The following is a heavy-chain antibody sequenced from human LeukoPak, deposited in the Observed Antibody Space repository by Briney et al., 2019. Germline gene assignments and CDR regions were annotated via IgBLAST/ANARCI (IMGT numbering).Heavy chain of an antibody. V-gene: IGHV3-21*04. CDR1: GFTFSSYS. D-gene: IGHD3-9*01. CDR3: ATTETYDILTGYSY. J-gene: IGHJ4*02. Sequence: GGSLRLSCAASGFTFSSYSMNWVRQAPGKGLEWVSSISSSSSYIYYADSVKGRFTISRDNAKNSLYLQMNSLRSEDTAVYYCATTETYDILTGYSYWGQGTLVTVSS. CDR2: ISSSSSYI.